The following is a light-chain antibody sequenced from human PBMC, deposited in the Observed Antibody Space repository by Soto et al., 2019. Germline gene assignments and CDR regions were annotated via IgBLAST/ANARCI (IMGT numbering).Light chain of an antibody. J-gene: IGLJ3*02. CDR2: DVS. CDR3: ISYAGSRIWV. V-gene: IGLV2-8*01. CDR1: SSDVGTYNY. Sequence: QSALTQPPSASGSPGQSVTISCTGTSSDVGTYNYVSWYQQHPGKAPKLMIYDVSKRPSGVPDRFSGAKSGNTASLTVSGLQADDEADYYCISYAGSRIWVFGGGTKLTVL.